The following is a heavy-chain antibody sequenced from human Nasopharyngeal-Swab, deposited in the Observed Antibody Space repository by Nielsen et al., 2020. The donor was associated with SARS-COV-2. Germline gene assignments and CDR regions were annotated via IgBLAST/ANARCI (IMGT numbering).Heavy chain of an antibody. CDR1: GGSISSSSYY. CDR2: IYYSGST. D-gene: IGHD3-3*01. CDR3: AATSVLRFLEWLNNWFDP. J-gene: IGHJ5*02. V-gene: IGHV4-39*01. Sequence: SETLSLTCTVSGGSISSSSYYGGWIRQPPGKGLEWIGSIYYSGSTYYNPSLKSRVTISVDTSKNQFSLKLSSVTAADTAVYYCAATSVLRFLEWLNNWFDPWGQGTLVTVSS.